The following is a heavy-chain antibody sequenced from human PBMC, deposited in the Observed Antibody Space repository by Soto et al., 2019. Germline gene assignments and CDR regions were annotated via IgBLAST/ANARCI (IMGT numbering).Heavy chain of an antibody. V-gene: IGHV3-33*01. Sequence: GGSLRLSCAASGFTFSSYGMHWVRQAPGKGLEWVAVIWYDGSNKYYADSVKGRFTISRDNSKNTLYLQMNSLRAEDTAVYYCARDNYYDSSGFDYWGQGTLVTVSS. CDR1: GFTFSSYG. CDR2: IWYDGSNK. CDR3: ARDNYYDSSGFDY. J-gene: IGHJ4*02. D-gene: IGHD3-22*01.